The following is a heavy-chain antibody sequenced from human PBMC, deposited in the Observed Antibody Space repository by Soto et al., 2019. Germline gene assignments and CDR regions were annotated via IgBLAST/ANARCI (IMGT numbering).Heavy chain of an antibody. CDR2: IIPILGIA. J-gene: IGHJ6*03. CDR3: AHAKDIVVVPAAMDYYYYYMDV. V-gene: IGHV1-69*02. D-gene: IGHD2-2*01. CDR1: GGTFSIYT. Sequence: ASVKVSCKASGGTFSIYTISWVLQAPGQGLEWMGRIIPILGIANYAQKFQGRVTITADKSTSTAYMELSSLRSEDTAVYYCAHAKDIVVVPAAMDYYYYYMDVWGKGTTVTVSS.